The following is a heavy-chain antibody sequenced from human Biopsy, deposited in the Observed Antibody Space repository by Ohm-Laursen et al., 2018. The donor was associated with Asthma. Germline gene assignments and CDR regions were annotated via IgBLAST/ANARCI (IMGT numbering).Heavy chain of an antibody. CDR1: GFTFRSYA. D-gene: IGHD3-3*01. Sequence: SLRLSCTASGFTFRSYAMHWVRQAPGKGLEWVAVGGSYYDGGLKYYADSVNGRFTVSRDDSKNTLYLQMNSLRPDDTAVYYCARDVMEWYLPAFDFWGQGTLVTVSS. CDR3: ARDVMEWYLPAFDF. V-gene: IGHV3-30-3*01. J-gene: IGHJ4*02. CDR2: GGSYYDGGLK.